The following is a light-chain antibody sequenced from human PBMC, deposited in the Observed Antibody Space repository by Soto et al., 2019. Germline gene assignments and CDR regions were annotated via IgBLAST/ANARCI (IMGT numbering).Light chain of an antibody. Sequence: QSVLTQPPSASGTPGQSLSISCSGSSSNIGSNAVNWYHQLPGTAPKLLIYSDDQRPSDVPDRFSASKSGTSASLAISGLHSEDESDYYCAAWDDGLDGYVFGTATKVTVI. J-gene: IGLJ1*01. CDR3: AAWDDGLDGYV. CDR1: SSNIGSNA. V-gene: IGLV1-44*01. CDR2: SDD.